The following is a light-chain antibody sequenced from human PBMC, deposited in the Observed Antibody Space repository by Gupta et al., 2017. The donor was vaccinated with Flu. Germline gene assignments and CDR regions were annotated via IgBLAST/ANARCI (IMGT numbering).Light chain of an antibody. Sequence: GSNSNIGRNSASWYQQLPGTAPKLLIYSNNQRPSGVPDRFSGSKSGTSASLAISGLQSEDDGNYYCAAWDDSLQGVFGTGTKVTV. V-gene: IGLV1-44*01. J-gene: IGLJ1*01. CDR1: NSNIGRNS. CDR2: SNN. CDR3: AAWDDSLQGV.